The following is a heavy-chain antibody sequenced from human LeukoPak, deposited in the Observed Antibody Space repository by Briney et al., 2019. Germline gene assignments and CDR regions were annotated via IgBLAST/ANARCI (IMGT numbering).Heavy chain of an antibody. CDR3: ARDRGRFDY. J-gene: IGHJ4*02. D-gene: IGHD5-12*01. CDR1: GFTFSSHW. V-gene: IGHV3-7*05. CDR2: IKTDGSEE. Sequence: GGSLRLSCAASGFTFSSHWMSWVRQAPGKGLEWVAIIKTDGSEEDYVDAVKGRFTISRDNAKNCLYLQMNNLRAEDTAVYYCARDRGRFDYWGQGTLVTVSS.